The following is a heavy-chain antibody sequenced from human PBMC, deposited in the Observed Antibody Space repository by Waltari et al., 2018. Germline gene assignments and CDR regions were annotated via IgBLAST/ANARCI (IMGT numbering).Heavy chain of an antibody. Sequence: QVQLEQAEDEVKKPGSSVKVSCKASGRTCSNYPIRWVRTAPGQGLEWMGRIIPILGIANYAQKFQGRVTITADKSTSTAYMELSSLRSEDTAVYYCARDSGYSSGWDFDYWGQGTLVTVSS. D-gene: IGHD6-19*01. J-gene: IGHJ4*02. CDR1: GRTCSNYP. CDR3: ARDSGYSSGWDFDY. CDR2: IIPILGIA. V-gene: IGHV1-69*04.